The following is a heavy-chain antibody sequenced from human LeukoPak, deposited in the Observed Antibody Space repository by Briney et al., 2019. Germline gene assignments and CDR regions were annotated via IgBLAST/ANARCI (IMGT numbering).Heavy chain of an antibody. CDR2: INHSGST. J-gene: IGHJ5*02. CDR1: GGSFSGYY. V-gene: IGHV4-34*01. D-gene: IGHD7-27*01. CDR3: ARRPTYHYTNWGRANWFDP. Sequence: SETLSLTCAVYGGSFSGYYWSWIRQPPGKGLEWIGEINHSGSTNYNPSLKSRVTISVDTSKNQFSLKLSSVTAADTAVYYCARRPTYHYTNWGRANWFDPWGQGTLVTVSS.